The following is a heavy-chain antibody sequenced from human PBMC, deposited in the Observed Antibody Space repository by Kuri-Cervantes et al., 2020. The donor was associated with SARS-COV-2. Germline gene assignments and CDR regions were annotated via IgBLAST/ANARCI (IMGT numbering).Heavy chain of an antibody. V-gene: IGHV4-59*11. Sequence: SETLSFTCTVPGGSISSHYWSWIRQPPGKGLEWIGYIYYSGSINYNPSLKSRVTISVDTSKNQFSLKLSSVTAADTAVYYCARGSRYDFWSGFLFDYWGQGTLVTVSS. J-gene: IGHJ4*02. CDR1: GGSISSHY. CDR2: IYYSGSI. CDR3: ARGSRYDFWSGFLFDY. D-gene: IGHD3-3*01.